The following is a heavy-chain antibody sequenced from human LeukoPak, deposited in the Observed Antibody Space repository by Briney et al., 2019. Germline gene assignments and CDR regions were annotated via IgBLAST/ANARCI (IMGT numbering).Heavy chain of an antibody. CDR3: AREGEYYDFWSGPPPYNWFDP. J-gene: IGHJ5*02. D-gene: IGHD3-3*01. Sequence: GASVKVSCKASGYTFTGYYMHWVRQAPGQGLEWMGWINPNSGGTNYAQKFQGRVTMTRDTSISTAYMELSRLRSDDTAVYYCAREGEYYDFWSGPPPYNWFDPWGQGTLVTVSS. CDR2: INPNSGGT. V-gene: IGHV1-2*02. CDR1: GYTFTGYY.